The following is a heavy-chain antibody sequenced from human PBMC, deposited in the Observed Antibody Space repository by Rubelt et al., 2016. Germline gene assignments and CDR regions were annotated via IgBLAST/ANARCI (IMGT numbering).Heavy chain of an antibody. V-gene: IGHV3-15*01. CDR3: TTGAMVSAFDV. Sequence: EVQLVESGGGLVKPGGSLRLSCAASGFTFNHSWMSWVRQAPGKGLEWVARVKSMASGGTTDYAAPVKGRFTVSRDDSKKMVYLQMDSLTAEDTALYYCTTGAMVSAFDVWGQGTMVTVSS. D-gene: IGHD5-18*01. J-gene: IGHJ3*01. CDR1: GFTFNHSW. CDR2: VKSMASGGTT.